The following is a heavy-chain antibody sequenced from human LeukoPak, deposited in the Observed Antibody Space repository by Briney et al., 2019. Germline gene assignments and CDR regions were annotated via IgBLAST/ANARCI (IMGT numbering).Heavy chain of an antibody. CDR1: GGSVSSGTYY. Sequence: PSETLSLTCTVSGGSVSSGTYYWSWIRQPPGKGLEWIGYIYYSGSTNYNPSLKSRVTISVDTSKNQFSLKMRFVTAADTAVYYCAKDRWLLRGDAFDIWGPGTMVTVSS. J-gene: IGHJ3*02. D-gene: IGHD2-15*01. CDR3: AKDRWLLRGDAFDI. V-gene: IGHV4-61*01. CDR2: IYYSGST.